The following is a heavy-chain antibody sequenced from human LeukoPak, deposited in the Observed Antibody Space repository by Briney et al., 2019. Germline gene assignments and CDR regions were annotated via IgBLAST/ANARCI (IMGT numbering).Heavy chain of an antibody. J-gene: IGHJ4*02. CDR3: AKDGGNYYIDY. V-gene: IGHV3-30-3*02. Sequence: GGSLRLSCAASGFTFSSYAMHWVRQAPGKGLEWVAVISYDGSNKYYADSVKGRFTISRDNSKNTLYLQMNSLRPGDTAVYFCAKDGGNYYIDYWGQGTLVTVSS. D-gene: IGHD4-23*01. CDR1: GFTFSSYA. CDR2: ISYDGSNK.